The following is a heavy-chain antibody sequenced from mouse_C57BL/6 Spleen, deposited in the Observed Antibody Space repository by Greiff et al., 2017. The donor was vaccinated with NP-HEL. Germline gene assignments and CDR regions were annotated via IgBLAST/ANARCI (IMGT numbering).Heavy chain of an antibody. Sequence: VQLQQPGAELVMPGASVKLSCKASGYIFTSYWMHWVKQRPGQGLEWIGEIDPSDSYTNYNQKFKGKSTLTVDKSSSTAYMQLSSLTSEDSAVYYCARRGYFDVWGTGTTVTVSS. CDR1: GYIFTSYW. CDR2: IDPSDSYT. J-gene: IGHJ1*03. CDR3: ARRGYFDV. V-gene: IGHV1-69*01.